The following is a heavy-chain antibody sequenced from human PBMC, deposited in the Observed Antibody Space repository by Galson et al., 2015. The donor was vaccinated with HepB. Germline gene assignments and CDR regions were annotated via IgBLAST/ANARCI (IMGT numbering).Heavy chain of an antibody. Sequence: SLRLSCAASGFTFSSYAMSWVRQAPGKGLEWVSVIYSGGSTYYADSVKGRFTISRDNSKNTLYLQMNSLRAEDTAVYYCARLATIWAAGDYWGQGTLVTVSS. CDR3: ARLATIWAAGDY. CDR1: GFTFSSYA. D-gene: IGHD5-12*01. J-gene: IGHJ4*02. CDR2: IYSGGST. V-gene: IGHV3-66*02.